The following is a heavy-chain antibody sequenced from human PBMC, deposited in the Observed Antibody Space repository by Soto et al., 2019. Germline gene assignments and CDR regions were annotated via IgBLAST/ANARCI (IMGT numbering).Heavy chain of an antibody. J-gene: IGHJ5*02. CDR3: TRRYNWNDYYFDP. Sequence: QLHLQESGPGLVKPSQTLSLTCTVSGGSIRVQSYYWTWIRQTPGKGLEWVWSSYYSGTSYFNPALKGRFTISVDTSTNQFSLRLTSVTAADTAVYYCTRRYNWNDYYFDPWGQGTLVTVSS. CDR1: GGSIRVQSYY. CDR2: SYYSGTS. D-gene: IGHD1-20*01. V-gene: IGHV4-39*01.